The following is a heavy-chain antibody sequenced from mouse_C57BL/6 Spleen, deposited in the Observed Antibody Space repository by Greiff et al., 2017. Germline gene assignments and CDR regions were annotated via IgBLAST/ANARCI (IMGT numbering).Heavy chain of an antibody. CDR3: ARKTPFYYGNSYAMDY. V-gene: IGHV14-2*01. CDR1: GFNIKDYY. J-gene: IGHJ4*01. Sequence: EVQLQQSGAELVKPGASVKLSCTASGFNIKDYYMHWVKQRTEQGLEWIGRIAPEDGETTYAPKFQGKATITADTASNPAYLQLSSLTSEDTAVYYCARKTPFYYGNSYAMDYWGQGTSVTVSS. CDR2: IAPEDGET. D-gene: IGHD2-1*01.